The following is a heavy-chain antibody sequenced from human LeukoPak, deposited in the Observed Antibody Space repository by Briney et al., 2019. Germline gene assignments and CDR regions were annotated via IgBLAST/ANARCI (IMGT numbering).Heavy chain of an antibody. V-gene: IGHV3-72*01. CDR2: IRNKAKSYST. CDR1: GFTFSDHY. CDR3: TTGINVPNPYYYDSSGTLIFDY. J-gene: IGHJ4*02. Sequence: GGSLRLSCAASGFTFSDHYMDRVRQAPGKGLEWLGRIRNKAKSYSTEYAASVKGRFTISRDDSKNTLYLQMNSLKTEDTAVYYCTTGINVPNPYYYDSSGTLIFDYWGQGTLVTVSS. D-gene: IGHD3-22*01.